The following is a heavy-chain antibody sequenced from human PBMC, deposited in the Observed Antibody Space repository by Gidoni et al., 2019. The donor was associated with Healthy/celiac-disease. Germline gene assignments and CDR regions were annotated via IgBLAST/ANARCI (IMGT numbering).Heavy chain of an antibody. CDR1: GGTFSSYA. D-gene: IGHD3-3*01. CDR3: AREDGDFWSGWFDP. CDR2: IIPILGIA. Sequence: QVQLVQSGAEVKKPGSSVTVSCKASGGTFSSYAISWVRQAPGQGLEWMGRIIPILGIANYAQKFQGRVTITADKSTSTAYMELSSLRSEDTAVYYCAREDGDFWSGWFDPWGQGTLVTVSS. V-gene: IGHV1-69*04. J-gene: IGHJ5*02.